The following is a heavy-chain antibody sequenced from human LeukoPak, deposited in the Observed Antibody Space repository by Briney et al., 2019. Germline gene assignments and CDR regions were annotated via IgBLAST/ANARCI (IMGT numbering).Heavy chain of an antibody. CDR2: IYPGDSDT. CDR1: GFSFTSYC. CDR3: AGQANYYDSSGYLYNWFDP. D-gene: IGHD3-22*01. V-gene: IGHV5-51*01. J-gene: IGHJ5*02. Sequence: RGESLKISCKGSGFSFTSYCIGWVRQMPGKGLEWMGIIYPGDSDTRYSPSFQGQVTISADKSISTAYLQWSSLKASDTAMYYCAGQANYYDSSGYLYNWFDPWGQGTLVTVSS.